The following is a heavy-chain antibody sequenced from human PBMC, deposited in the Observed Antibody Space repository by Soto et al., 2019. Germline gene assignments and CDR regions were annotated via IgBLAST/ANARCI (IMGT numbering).Heavy chain of an antibody. J-gene: IGHJ4*02. V-gene: IGHV3-30*18. CDR1: GFTFSSYG. D-gene: IGHD6-19*01. Sequence: GGSLRLSCAASGFTFSSYGMHWVRQAPGKGLEWVAVISYDGSNKYYADSVKGRFTISRDNSKNTLYLQMNSLRAEDTAVYYCAKDGPATSRYSSGWYLDYWGQGT. CDR3: AKDGPATSRYSSGWYLDY. CDR2: ISYDGSNK.